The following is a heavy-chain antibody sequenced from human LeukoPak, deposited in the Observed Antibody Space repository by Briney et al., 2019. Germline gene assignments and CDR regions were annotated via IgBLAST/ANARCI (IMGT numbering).Heavy chain of an antibody. CDR2: ISYDGSNK. J-gene: IGHJ4*02. Sequence: GGSLRLSCAASGFTFSSYAMHWVRQAPGKGLEWVAVISYDGSNKYYADSVKGRFTISRDNSKNTLYLQMNSLRAEDTAVYYCARRDGYNFHFDYWGQGTLVTVSS. D-gene: IGHD5-24*01. CDR3: ARRDGYNFHFDY. CDR1: GFTFSSYA. V-gene: IGHV3-30*14.